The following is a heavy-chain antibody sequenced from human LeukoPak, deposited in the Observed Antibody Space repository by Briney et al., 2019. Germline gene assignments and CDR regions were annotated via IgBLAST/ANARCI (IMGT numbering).Heavy chain of an antibody. Sequence: PSETLSLTCTVSGGSISSYYWSWIRQPPGKGLEWIGYIYYTGSTNYNPPLQSRVTISIDTSKNQFSLKLSSVTAADTAVYYCAIGDTRGNDIWGQGTMVTVSS. CDR1: GGSISSYY. CDR3: AIGDTRGNDI. CDR2: IYYTGST. D-gene: IGHD1-26*01. J-gene: IGHJ3*02. V-gene: IGHV4-59*01.